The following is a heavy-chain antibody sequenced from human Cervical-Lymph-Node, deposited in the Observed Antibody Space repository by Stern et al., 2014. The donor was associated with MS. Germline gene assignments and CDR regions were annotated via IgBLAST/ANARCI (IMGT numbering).Heavy chain of an antibody. CDR2: IYPGDSDT. J-gene: IGHJ4*02. CDR1: GYSFSNYW. D-gene: IGHD5-18*01. V-gene: IGHV5-51*03. CDR3: ATAPPRGYTYGNFDY. Sequence: EVQLVESGTEVKKPGESLKISCKGSGYSFSNYWIGWVRQMPGKGLEWMGIIYPGDSDTRYSPSFQGQVTISADKSINTAYLQWSSLKASDTAFYYCATAPPRGYTYGNFDYWGQGTLVTVSS.